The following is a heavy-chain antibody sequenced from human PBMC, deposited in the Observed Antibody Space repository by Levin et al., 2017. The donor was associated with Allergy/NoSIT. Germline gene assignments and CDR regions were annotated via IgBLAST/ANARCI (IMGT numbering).Heavy chain of an antibody. Sequence: SETLSLTCAVSGGSISSDGYSWSWIRQPPGKGLEWIGNIYLSGSTYYNPSLKSRVTISVDRSKNQFSLNLSSVTAADTAVYYCARVAGYSYGYYFDYWGQGTLVTVSS. V-gene: IGHV4-30-2*01. D-gene: IGHD5-18*01. CDR2: IYLSGST. CDR1: GGSISSDGYS. J-gene: IGHJ4*02. CDR3: ARVAGYSYGYYFDY.